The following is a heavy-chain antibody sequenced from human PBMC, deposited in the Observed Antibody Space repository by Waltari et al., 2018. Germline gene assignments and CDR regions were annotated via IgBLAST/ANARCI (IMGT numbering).Heavy chain of an antibody. Sequence: QITLKESGPTLVKPTQTLTLTCTFSGFSLSTSGVGVGWIRQPPGKALEWLALIYWKDDKRYSPSLKSRLTITKDTSKNQVVLTMTNMDPVDTATYYCAHRVTYYDFWSGYSTGWFDPWGQGTLVTVSS. J-gene: IGHJ5*02. V-gene: IGHV2-5*01. CDR1: GFSLSTSGVG. CDR2: IYWKDDK. CDR3: AHRVTYYDFWSGYSTGWFDP. D-gene: IGHD3-3*01.